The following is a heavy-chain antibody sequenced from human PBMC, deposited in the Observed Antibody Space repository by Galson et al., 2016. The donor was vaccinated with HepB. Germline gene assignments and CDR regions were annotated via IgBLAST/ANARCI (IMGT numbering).Heavy chain of an antibody. CDR2: ISAYNGNT. CDR1: GYTFSSYG. V-gene: IGHV1-18*04. D-gene: IGHD3-10*01. Sequence: SVKVSCKASGYTFSSYGISWVRQAPGQGLEWMGWISAYNGNTKYAQKLQGRVTMTTDTSTSTAYMELRSLRSADTAVYYCARVVTMVRGVAPYYFDYWGQGTLVTVSS. CDR3: ARVVTMVRGVAPYYFDY. J-gene: IGHJ4*02.